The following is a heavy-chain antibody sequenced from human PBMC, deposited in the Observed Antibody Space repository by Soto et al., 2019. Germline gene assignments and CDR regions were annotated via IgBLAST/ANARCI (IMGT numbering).Heavy chain of an antibody. J-gene: IGHJ5*02. CDR3: SRRAPEGFDP. CDR2: INYSGST. V-gene: IGHV4-39*01. CDR1: GGSISSSPYY. Sequence: QLQLQESGPGLVKTSETLSLTCTVSGGSISSSPYYWGWIRPPPGKGLEWIGSINYSGSTYYNPSLKSRLTLSVDTSKNQFSLRVTSVTAADTALYYCSRRAPEGFDPWGQGTLVTVSS.